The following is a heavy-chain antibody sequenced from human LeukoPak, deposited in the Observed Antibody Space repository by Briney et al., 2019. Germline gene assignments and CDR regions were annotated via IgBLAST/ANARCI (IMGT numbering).Heavy chain of an antibody. V-gene: IGHV4-59*12. D-gene: IGHD5-18*01. J-gene: IGHJ6*03. CDR2: IYYSGST. CDR1: GGSISSYY. Sequence: SETLSLTCTVSGGSISSYYWSWIRQPPGKGLEWIGYIYYSGSTNYNPSLKSRVTISVDTSKNQFSLKLSSVTAADTAVYYCARGRPWGLQLWHYYYYYYMDVWGKGTTVTVSS. CDR3: ARGRPWGLQLWHYYYYYYMDV.